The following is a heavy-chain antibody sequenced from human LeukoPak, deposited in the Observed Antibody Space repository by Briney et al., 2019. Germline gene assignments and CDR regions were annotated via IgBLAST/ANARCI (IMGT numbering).Heavy chain of an antibody. J-gene: IGHJ4*02. Sequence: PGGSLRLSCAASGFTFSNAWMTWVRQAPGKGLEWVGHIKSKADGETTDYAAPVKDRFTISRDDSENTVYLQMSSLKSEDTAVYYCTTPPGYYGTSPLDYWGQGTLVTVSS. CDR1: GFTFSNAW. V-gene: IGHV3-15*01. D-gene: IGHD3-22*01. CDR2: IKSKADGETT. CDR3: TTPPGYYGTSPLDY.